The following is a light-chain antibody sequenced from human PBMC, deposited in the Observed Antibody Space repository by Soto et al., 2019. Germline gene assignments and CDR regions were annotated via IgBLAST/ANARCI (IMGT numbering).Light chain of an antibody. V-gene: IGLV2-14*01. CDR1: SSDVGGYNS. J-gene: IGLJ3*02. CDR3: SSYSNSGTLMV. Sequence: QSALNQPASVSGSPGQSITISCTGTSSDVGGYNSVSWYQQHPGKAPKLMIYVVSNRPSGVSNRFSGSKSGNTASLIISGLQADDEADYYCSSYSNSGTLMVFGGGTKLTVL. CDR2: VVS.